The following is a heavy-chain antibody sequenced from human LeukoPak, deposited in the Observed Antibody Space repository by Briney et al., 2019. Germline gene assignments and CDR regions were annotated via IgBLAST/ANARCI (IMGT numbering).Heavy chain of an antibody. CDR1: GYTFTGYY. J-gene: IGHJ4*02. D-gene: IGHD2/OR15-2a*01. CDR2: INPNSGGT. CDR3: VRVLPSDY. V-gene: IGHV1-2*02. Sequence: GASVKVSCKASGYTFTGYYMHWVRQAPGQGLEWMGWINPNSGGTNYAQKFQGRVTMTRDTSISTGYMELSRLTSDDTAIYYCVRVLPSDYWGQGTLVTVSS.